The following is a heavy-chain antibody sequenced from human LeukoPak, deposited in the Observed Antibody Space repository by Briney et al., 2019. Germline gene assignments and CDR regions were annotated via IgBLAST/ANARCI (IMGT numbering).Heavy chain of an antibody. CDR2: IYYSGST. J-gene: IGHJ4*02. Sequence: PSETLSLTCTVSGGSISSYYWSWIRQPPGKGLEWIGYIYYSGSTNYNPSLKSRVTISVDTSKNQFSLKLSSVTAADTAVYYCAXXXMRASSCFDYWGQGTLVTVSS. CDR1: GGSISSYY. CDR3: AXXXMRASSCFDY. D-gene: IGHD6-13*01. V-gene: IGHV4-59*08.